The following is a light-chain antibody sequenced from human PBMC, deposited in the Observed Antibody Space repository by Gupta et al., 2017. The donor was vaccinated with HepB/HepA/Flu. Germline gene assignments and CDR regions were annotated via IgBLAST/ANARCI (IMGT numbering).Light chain of an antibody. CDR1: QSVSSY. Sequence: EMVLTQSPATLSLSPGERATLSCRASQSVSSYLAWYQQKPGQAHRLLIYDASNRDTGIPDRFSGSGSGTDFTLTISSLEPEDFAVYYCQQRSNWPPLTFGGGTKVEIK. CDR3: QQRSNWPPLT. CDR2: DAS. V-gene: IGKV3-11*01. J-gene: IGKJ4*01.